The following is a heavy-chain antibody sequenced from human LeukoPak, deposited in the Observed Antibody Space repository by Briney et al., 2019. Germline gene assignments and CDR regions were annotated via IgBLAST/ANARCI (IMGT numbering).Heavy chain of an antibody. CDR1: GGSISSSSYY. J-gene: IGHJ4*02. V-gene: IGHV4-39*07. CDR3: ARDDDILTGIFDY. D-gene: IGHD3-9*01. CDR2: IYYSGST. Sequence: SETLSLTCTVSGGSISSSSYYWGWLRQPPGKGLEWVGSIYYSGSTYYNPSLKSRVTISVDTSKNQFSLKLSSVTAADTAVYYCARDDDILTGIFDYWGQGTLVTVSS.